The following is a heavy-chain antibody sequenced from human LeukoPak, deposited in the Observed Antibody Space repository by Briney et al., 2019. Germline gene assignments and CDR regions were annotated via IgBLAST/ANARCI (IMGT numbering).Heavy chain of an antibody. CDR3: ARDVNGGEAFDI. V-gene: IGHV4-39*07. D-gene: IGHD2-8*01. CDR1: GGSISSSSYY. Sequence: SETLSLTCTVSGGSISSSSYYWGWIRQPPGKGLEWIGSIYYSGSTYYYPSLKSRVTISVDTSKNQFSLKLSSVTAADTAVYYCARDVNGGEAFDIWGQGTMVTVSS. J-gene: IGHJ3*02. CDR2: IYYSGST.